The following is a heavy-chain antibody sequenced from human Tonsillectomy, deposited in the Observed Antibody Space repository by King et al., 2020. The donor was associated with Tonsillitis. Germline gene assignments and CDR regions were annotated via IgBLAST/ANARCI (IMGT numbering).Heavy chain of an antibody. CDR1: GGSFSDYL. J-gene: IGHJ6*03. CDR2: IDHSGST. D-gene: IGHD3-10*01. V-gene: IGHV4-34*01. CDR3: SRVGSLFHYYMDA. Sequence: VQLQQWGAGLLKPSETLSLTCAVYGGSFSDYLWSWIRQPPGKGLEWIGEIDHSGSTNYNSSLKSRVTISVDTSKNQFSLKLTSVTAADTAVYYCSRVGSLFHYYMDAWGKGTTVTVSS.